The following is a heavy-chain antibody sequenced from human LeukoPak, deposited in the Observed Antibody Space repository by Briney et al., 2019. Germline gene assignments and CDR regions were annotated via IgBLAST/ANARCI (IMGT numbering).Heavy chain of an antibody. J-gene: IGHJ4*02. CDR2: ISGSGGST. Sequence: QPGGSLRLSCTASGFSFPNYAMSWVRQAPGKGLEWVSAISGSGGSTYYADSVKGRFTISRDNSKNTLYLQMNSLRTEDTAVYYCAKDPGDYYDSSGYFDYWGQGTLVTVSS. D-gene: IGHD3-22*01. V-gene: IGHV3-23*01. CDR3: AKDPGDYYDSSGYFDY. CDR1: GFSFPNYA.